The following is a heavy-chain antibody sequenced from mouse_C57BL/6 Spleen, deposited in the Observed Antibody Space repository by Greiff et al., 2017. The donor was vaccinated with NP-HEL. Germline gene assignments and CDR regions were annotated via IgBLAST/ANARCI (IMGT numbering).Heavy chain of an antibody. CDR1: GYTFTSYW. Sequence: QVQLKQPGTELVKPGASVKLSCKASGYTFTSYWMHWVKQRPGQGLEWIGNINPSNGGTNYNEKFKSKATLTVDKSSSTAYMQLSSLTSEDSAVYYCARNLGFYYYAMDYWGQGTSVTVSS. J-gene: IGHJ4*01. CDR3: ARNLGFYYYAMDY. CDR2: INPSNGGT. V-gene: IGHV1-53*01.